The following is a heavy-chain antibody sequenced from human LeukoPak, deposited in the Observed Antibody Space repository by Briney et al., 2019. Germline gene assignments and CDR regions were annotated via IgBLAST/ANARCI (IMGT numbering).Heavy chain of an antibody. CDR1: GFTFSSYG. J-gene: IGHJ4*02. CDR2: IWYDGSNK. D-gene: IGHD3-22*01. Sequence: GGSLRLSCAASGFTFSSYGMHWVRQAPGKGLEWVTVIWYDGSNKYYADSVKGRFTISRDNSKNTLYLQMNSLRAEDTAVYYCARGYDSSGYYYARTPDYWGQGTLVTVSS. CDR3: ARGYDSSGYYYARTPDY. V-gene: IGHV3-33*01.